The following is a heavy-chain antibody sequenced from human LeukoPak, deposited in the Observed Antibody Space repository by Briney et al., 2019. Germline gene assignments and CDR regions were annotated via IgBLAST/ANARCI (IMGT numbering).Heavy chain of an antibody. D-gene: IGHD3-22*01. CDR3: ARDDAVSCYYPLDY. CDR2: ISSSSSTI. J-gene: IGHJ4*02. V-gene: IGHV3-48*01. CDR1: GVPSSSYI. Sequence: GGSLRLSCAAAGVPSSSYIMNWVRQAPGKGLEWVSYISSSSSTIYYADSVKGRFTISRDNAKNSLYLQMNSLRAEDTAVYYNARDDAVSCYYPLDYWGQGTLVTVSS.